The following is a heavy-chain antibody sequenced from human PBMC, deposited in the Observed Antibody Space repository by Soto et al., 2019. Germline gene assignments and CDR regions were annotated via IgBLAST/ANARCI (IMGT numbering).Heavy chain of an antibody. D-gene: IGHD4-17*01. CDR1: GGSISSGGYY. J-gene: IGHJ5*02. V-gene: IGHV4-31*03. CDR3: AISPYGDYVPWFDP. Sequence: QVQLQESGPGLVKPSQTLSLTCTVSGGSISSGGYYWSRIRQHPGKGLEWIGYIYYSGSTYYNPSLKSRVTISVDTSKNQFSLKLSSVTAADTAVYYCAISPYGDYVPWFDPWGQGTLVTVSS. CDR2: IYYSGST.